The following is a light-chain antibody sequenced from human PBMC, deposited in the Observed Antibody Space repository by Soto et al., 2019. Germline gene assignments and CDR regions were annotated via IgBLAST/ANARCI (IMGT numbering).Light chain of an antibody. V-gene: IGKV3-15*01. CDR2: GAS. CDR3: QQYNHLPPFT. CDR1: QSVSSN. Sequence: EIVMTQSPATLSVSPGERATLSCRASQSVSSNLAWYQHKPGQAPRLLIYGASTRVSGIPARFGGSGSVTELTLTTTRPQCEHFVVYYCQQYNHLPPFTFGGGTKVEIK. J-gene: IGKJ4*01.